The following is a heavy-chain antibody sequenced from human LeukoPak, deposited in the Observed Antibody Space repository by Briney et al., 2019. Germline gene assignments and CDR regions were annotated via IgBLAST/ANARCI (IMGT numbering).Heavy chain of an antibody. CDR3: ARASMGVVIIPYYFDY. Sequence: SETLSLTCTVSGGSISSGGYYWSWIRQHPGKGLEWIAYIYYSGSTYYNPSLKSRVTISVDTSKNQFSLKLSSVTAADTAVYYCARASMGVVIIPYYFDYWGQGTLVTVSS. V-gene: IGHV4-31*03. CDR1: GGSISSGGYY. J-gene: IGHJ4*02. CDR2: IYYSGST. D-gene: IGHD3-3*01.